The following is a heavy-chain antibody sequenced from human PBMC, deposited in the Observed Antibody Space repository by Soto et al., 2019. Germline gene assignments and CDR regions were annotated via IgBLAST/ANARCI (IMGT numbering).Heavy chain of an antibody. J-gene: IGHJ2*01. Sequence: QVQLVESGGGVVQPGRSLRLSCAASGFTFSSYGMHWVRQAPGKGLEWVAVIWYDGSNKYYADSVKGRFTISRDNSKNTLYLQMNSLRAEDMAVYYCARDTIAARGKWYFDLWGRGTLVTVSS. D-gene: IGHD6-6*01. CDR2: IWYDGSNK. CDR3: ARDTIAARGKWYFDL. CDR1: GFTFSSYG. V-gene: IGHV3-33*01.